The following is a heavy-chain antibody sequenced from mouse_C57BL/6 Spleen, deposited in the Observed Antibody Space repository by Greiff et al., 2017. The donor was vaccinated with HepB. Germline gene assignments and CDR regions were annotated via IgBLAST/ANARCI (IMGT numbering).Heavy chain of an antibody. CDR1: GFTFSSYA. Sequence: EVKLVESGGGLVKPGGSLKLSCAASGFTFSSYAMSWVRQTPEKRLEWVATISDGGSYTYYPDNVKGRFTISRDNAKNNLYLQMSHLKSEDTAMYYCARDRGTTAVATGYFDVWGTGTTVTVSS. CDR2: ISDGGSYT. CDR3: ARDRGTTAVATGYFDV. V-gene: IGHV5-4*01. J-gene: IGHJ1*03. D-gene: IGHD1-1*01.